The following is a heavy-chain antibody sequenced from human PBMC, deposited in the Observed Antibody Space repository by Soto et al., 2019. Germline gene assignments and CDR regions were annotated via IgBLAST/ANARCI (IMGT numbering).Heavy chain of an antibody. CDR1: GYTFTSYG. V-gene: IGHV1-18*01. CDR2: ISAYNGNT. D-gene: IGHD3-22*01. CDR3: ARNVGYYYDSSGYHGYFDL. Sequence: QVQLVQSGAEVKKPGASVKVSCKASGYTFTSYGISWVRQAPGQGLEWMGWISAYNGNTNYAQKLQGRVTMTTDTSTSTAYRELRGLRSDDTAVYYCARNVGYYYDSSGYHGYFDLWGRGTLVTVSS. J-gene: IGHJ2*01.